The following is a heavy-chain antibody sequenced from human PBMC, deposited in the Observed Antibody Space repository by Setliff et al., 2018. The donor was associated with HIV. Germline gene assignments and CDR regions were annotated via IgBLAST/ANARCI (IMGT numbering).Heavy chain of an antibody. D-gene: IGHD3-16*01. V-gene: IGHV5-10-1*01. CDR2: IDPSDSYT. J-gene: IGHJ4*02. Sequence: GESLKISCKGSGYSFTSYWISWVRQLPGKGLEWRGRIDPSDSYTNYSPSFQGHVTISADKSISTAFLQWTSLRASDTAMYYCTRLWHENWGGVDYWGQGTLVTVSS. CDR1: GYSFTSYW. CDR3: TRLWHENWGGVDY.